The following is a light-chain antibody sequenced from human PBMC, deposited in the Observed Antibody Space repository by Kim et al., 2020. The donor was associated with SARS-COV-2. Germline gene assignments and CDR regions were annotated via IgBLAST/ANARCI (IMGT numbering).Light chain of an antibody. V-gene: IGKV3-20*01. Sequence: SPGERATITCRASQSVSNRYLAWYQQKPGQAPSLLIYAATTRATGIPDRFSGSGSGTDFTLAISRLEPEDSAVYYCQQYDNLPRTFGQGTKVDIK. J-gene: IGKJ1*01. CDR1: QSVSNRY. CDR2: AAT. CDR3: QQYDNLPRT.